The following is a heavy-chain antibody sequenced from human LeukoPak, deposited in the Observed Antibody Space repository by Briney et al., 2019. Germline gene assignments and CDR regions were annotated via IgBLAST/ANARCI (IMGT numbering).Heavy chain of an antibody. Sequence: ASVKVSCKASGGTFSSYAISWARQAPGQGLEWMGRIIPILGIANYAQKFQGRVTITADKSTSTAYMELSSLRSEDTAVYYCARDGCSSTRCSYCDYWGQGTRVPVSS. CDR1: GGTFSSYA. D-gene: IGHD2-2*01. V-gene: IGHV1-69*04. CDR3: ARDGCSSTRCSYCDY. J-gene: IGHJ4*02. CDR2: IIPILGIA.